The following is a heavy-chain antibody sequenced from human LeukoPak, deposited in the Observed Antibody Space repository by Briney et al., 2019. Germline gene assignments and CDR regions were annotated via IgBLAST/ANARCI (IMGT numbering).Heavy chain of an antibody. Sequence: SETLSLTCAVYGGSFSGYYWSWIRQPPGKGLEWIGEINHSGSTNYNPSLKSRVTISVDTSKNQFSLKLSSVTAADTAVYYCARDYGSGSSLDYWGQGTLVTVSS. D-gene: IGHD3-10*01. J-gene: IGHJ4*02. CDR2: INHSGST. CDR1: GGSFSGYY. CDR3: ARDYGSGSSLDY. V-gene: IGHV4-34*01.